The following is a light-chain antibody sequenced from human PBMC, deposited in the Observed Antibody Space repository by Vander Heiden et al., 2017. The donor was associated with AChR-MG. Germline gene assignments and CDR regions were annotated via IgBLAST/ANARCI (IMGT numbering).Light chain of an antibody. CDR1: SSDVGGYNY. Sequence: QSALTQPPSASGSPGQSVTISCTGTSSDVGGYNYVSWYQPHPGKAPKLMIYEVSKRPSGVPDRFSGSKSGNTASLTVSGLQAEDEADYYCSSYASSNNFYVFGTGTKVTVL. CDR3: SSYASSNNFYV. J-gene: IGLJ1*01. V-gene: IGLV2-8*01. CDR2: EVS.